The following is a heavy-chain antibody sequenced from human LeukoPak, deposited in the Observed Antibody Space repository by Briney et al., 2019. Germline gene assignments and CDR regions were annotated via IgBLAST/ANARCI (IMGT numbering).Heavy chain of an antibody. CDR3: GRLSGCTSGHGAVY. D-gene: IGHD3-3*01. CDR1: GFSVSAYY. CDR2: INSCDNT. Sequence: GGSLRLFCAASGFSVSAYYMSGLRHATGQGLEWVSHINSCDNTYYAGSVKGRFTTSRDNSKNTVFSQMNQLRPEDKAMFYCGRLSGCTSGHGAVYRGQGTLVSVSS. J-gene: IGHJ4*02. V-gene: IGHV3-66*03.